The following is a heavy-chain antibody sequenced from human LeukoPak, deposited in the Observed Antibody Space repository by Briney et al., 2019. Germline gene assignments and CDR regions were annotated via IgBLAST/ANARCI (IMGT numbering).Heavy chain of an antibody. CDR1: GFTFSSYG. D-gene: IGHD1-1*01. V-gene: IGHV3-23*01. Sequence: GGSLRLSCAASGFTFSSYGMNWVRQAPGKGLEWVSGISGSGGSTYYADSVKGRFTISRDNSKNTLDLQMNSLRAEDTAVYYCAKETTLRYFDYWGQGTLVTVSS. CDR2: ISGSGGST. CDR3: AKETTLRYFDY. J-gene: IGHJ4*02.